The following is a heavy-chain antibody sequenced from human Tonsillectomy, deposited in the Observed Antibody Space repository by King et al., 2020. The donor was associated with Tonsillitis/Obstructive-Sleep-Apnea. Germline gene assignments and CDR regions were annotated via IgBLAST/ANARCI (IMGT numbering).Heavy chain of an antibody. CDR3: ARPDDYVWGSYRHPGAFHI. V-gene: IGHV5-51*01. CDR2: INPADSDT. Sequence: EVQLVESGAELRKPGESLKISCEASGYNFTTYWIGWVRQMPGKGLEWMGIINPADSDTTYSPSFQGQLTISVDKSIATAYLQWSSLKASETAMYYCARPDDYVWGSYRHPGAFHIWGQGTMVTVSS. J-gene: IGHJ3*02. CDR1: GYNFTTYW. D-gene: IGHD3-16*02.